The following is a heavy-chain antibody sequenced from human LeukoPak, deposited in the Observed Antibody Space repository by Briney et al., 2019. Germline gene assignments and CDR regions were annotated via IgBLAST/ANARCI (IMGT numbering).Heavy chain of an antibody. Sequence: ASVTVSCTASGYTFTTYAMTWVRQAPGQGLEWMGWIDTNTGNSTYAQGFAGRFVFSLDTSVSTAYLQISSLKAGDTAVYYCARVAVVHDWFDPWGQGTLVTVSS. CDR3: ARVAVVHDWFDP. D-gene: IGHD2-2*01. J-gene: IGHJ5*02. V-gene: IGHV7-4-1*02. CDR1: GYTFTTYA. CDR2: IDTNTGNS.